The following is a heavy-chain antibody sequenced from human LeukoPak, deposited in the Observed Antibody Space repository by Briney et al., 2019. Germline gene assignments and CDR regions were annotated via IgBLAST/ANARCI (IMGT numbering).Heavy chain of an antibody. CDR3: ANWAYGNAFDI. CDR2: ISYDGSNK. J-gene: IGHJ3*02. D-gene: IGHD3-10*01. V-gene: IGHV3-30*18. Sequence: GGSLRLSCAASGFTFSSYGMHWVRQAPGKGLEWVAVISYDGSNKYYADSVKGRFTISRDNSKNTLYLQMNSLRAEDTAVYYCANWAYGNAFDIWGQGTMVTVSS. CDR1: GFTFSSYG.